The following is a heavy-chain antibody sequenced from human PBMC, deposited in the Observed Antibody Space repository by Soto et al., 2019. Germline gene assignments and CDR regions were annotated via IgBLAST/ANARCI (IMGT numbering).Heavy chain of an antibody. CDR2: ISSSTTYT. CDR1: GFTFVSYS. Sequence: GGSLRLSCAASGFTFVSYSMSWVRQAQGKGLEWVSSISSSTTYTYYADSVKGRFTVSRDNAKNSLYLQMNSLRAEDTGVYFCARGGGGAYYFHYYMDVWGKGTTVTVSS. V-gene: IGHV3-21*01. J-gene: IGHJ6*03. D-gene: IGHD2-15*01. CDR3: ARGGGGAYYFHYYMDV.